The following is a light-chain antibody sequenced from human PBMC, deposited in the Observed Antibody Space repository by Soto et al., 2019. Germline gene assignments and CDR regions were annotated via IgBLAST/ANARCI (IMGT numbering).Light chain of an antibody. Sequence: EIVMTQSPATLSVSPGERVTLSCRATHSVGGNLAWYQQTPGQAPGLLIYDASTRATGIPARFSGSGSGTEFTLTISSLQSEDFAVYFCQQYNNWPPYTFGQGTKLEIK. J-gene: IGKJ2*01. CDR2: DAS. CDR3: QQYNNWPPYT. V-gene: IGKV3-15*01. CDR1: HSVGGN.